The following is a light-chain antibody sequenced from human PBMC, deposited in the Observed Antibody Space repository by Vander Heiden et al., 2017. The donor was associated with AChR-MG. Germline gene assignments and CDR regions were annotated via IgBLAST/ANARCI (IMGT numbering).Light chain of an antibody. CDR2: RNN. CDR3: AAWDYSLSGYVI. CDR1: SSNIGSNV. J-gene: IGLJ2*01. Sequence: QSVLTQPPSTSGTPGQRVTISCSGSSSNIGSNVVYWHQQRPGTAPKLLIYRNNQRHSGVPERFSGSKSGTSASLAISGLRSEDEADYYCAAWDYSLSGYVIFGGGTKLTVL. V-gene: IGLV1-47*01.